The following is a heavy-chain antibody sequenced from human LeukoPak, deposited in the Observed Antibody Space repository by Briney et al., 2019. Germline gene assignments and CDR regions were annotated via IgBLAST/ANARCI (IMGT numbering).Heavy chain of an antibody. CDR3: ARGGSGGVCNY. Sequence: SSVKVSCKASGGTFSSYAISWVRQAPGQGLEWMGGIIPIFGTANYAQKFQGRVTITADESTSTAYMELRSLGSDDTAVYYCARGGSGGVCNYWGQGTVDPVSS. V-gene: IGHV1-69*01. CDR1: GGTFSSYA. CDR2: IIPIFGTA. D-gene: IGHD3-10*01. J-gene: IGHJ4*02.